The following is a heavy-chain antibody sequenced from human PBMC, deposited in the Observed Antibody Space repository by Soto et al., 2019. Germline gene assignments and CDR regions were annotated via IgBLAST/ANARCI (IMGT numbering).Heavy chain of an antibody. V-gene: IGHV4-31*03. CDR3: ARDGIAARRFVFDP. J-gene: IGHJ5*02. D-gene: IGHD6-6*01. CDR1: GGSISSGGYY. Sequence: SLTCTVSGGSISSGGYYCSWIRQHPGKGLEWIGYIYYSGSTYYNPSLKSRVTISVDTSKNQFSLKLSSVTAADTAVYYCARDGIAARRFVFDPWGQGTLVTVSS. CDR2: IYYSGST.